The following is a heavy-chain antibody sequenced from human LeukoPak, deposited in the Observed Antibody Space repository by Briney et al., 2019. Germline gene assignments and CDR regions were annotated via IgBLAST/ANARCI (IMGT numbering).Heavy chain of an antibody. CDR1: GSSISSYF. D-gene: IGHD3-16*01. CDR2: IYDSGST. Sequence: SETLSLTCTVSGSSISSYFWSWIRQPPGKGLEWIGYIYDSGSTYYNPSLKSRVTISVDTSKNQFSLKLNSVTAADTAVYYCARHYGPWGQGTLVTVSS. CDR3: ARHYGP. J-gene: IGHJ5*02. V-gene: IGHV4-59*04.